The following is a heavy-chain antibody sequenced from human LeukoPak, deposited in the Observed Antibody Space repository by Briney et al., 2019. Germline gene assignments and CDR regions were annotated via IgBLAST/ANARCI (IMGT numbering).Heavy chain of an antibody. Sequence: GGSLRLSCAASGFTFSSYAMRWVRQAPGKGLEWVAVISYDGSNKYYADSVKGRFTISRDNSKNTLYLQMNSLRAEDTAVYYCARDRPTSSSGWYGYYYYYYGMDVWGQGTTVTVSS. CDR3: ARDRPTSSSGWYGYYYYYYGMDV. V-gene: IGHV3-30-3*01. D-gene: IGHD6-19*01. J-gene: IGHJ6*02. CDR1: GFTFSSYA. CDR2: ISYDGSNK.